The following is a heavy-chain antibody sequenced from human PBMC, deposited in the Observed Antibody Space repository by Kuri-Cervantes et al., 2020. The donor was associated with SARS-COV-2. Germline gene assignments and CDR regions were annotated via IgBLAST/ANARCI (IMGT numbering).Heavy chain of an antibody. J-gene: IGHJ4*02. D-gene: IGHD3-22*01. CDR2: IKQDGSER. CDR3: ARDADSSSWYAY. Sequence: GGSLRLSCAASGFTFSSYARSWVRQAPGKGLEWVANIKQDGSERFYVDSVKGRFTISRDNAKNSLYLQMDSLRVEDTAVYYCARDADSSSWYAYWGQGALVTVSS. CDR1: GFTFSSYA. V-gene: IGHV3-7*01.